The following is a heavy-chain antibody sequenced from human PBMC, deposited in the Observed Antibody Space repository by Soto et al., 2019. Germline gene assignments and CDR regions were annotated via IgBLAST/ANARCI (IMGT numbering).Heavy chain of an antibody. D-gene: IGHD3-10*01. CDR2: ISSSSSTI. Sequence: GGSLRLSCAASGFTFSSYSMNWVRQAPGKGLEWVSYISSSSSTIYYADSVKGRFTISRDNAKNSLYLQMNSLRAEDTAVYYCARRKTSYDYGSGGLDYWGQGTLVTVSS. CDR3: ARRKTSYDYGSGGLDY. J-gene: IGHJ4*02. CDR1: GFTFSSYS. V-gene: IGHV3-48*01.